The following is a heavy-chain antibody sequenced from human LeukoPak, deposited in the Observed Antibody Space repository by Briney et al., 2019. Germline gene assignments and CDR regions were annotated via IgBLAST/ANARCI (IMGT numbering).Heavy chain of an antibody. Sequence: SETLSLTCTVSGGSISSYYWSWIRQPPGKGLEWIGYIYYSGSTNYNPSLKSRVTISVDTSKNQFSLKLSSVTAADTAVYYCARIAVAGTSYYGMDGWGQGTTVSVSS. CDR1: GGSISSYY. V-gene: IGHV4-59*08. CDR3: ARIAVAGTSYYGMDG. J-gene: IGHJ6*02. CDR2: IYYSGST. D-gene: IGHD6-19*01.